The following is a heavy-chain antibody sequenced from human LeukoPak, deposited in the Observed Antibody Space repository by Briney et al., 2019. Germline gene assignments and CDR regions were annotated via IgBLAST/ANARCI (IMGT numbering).Heavy chain of an antibody. CDR1: GYTFTSYG. D-gene: IGHD3-3*01. J-gene: IGHJ4*02. Sequence: VASVKVSCKASGYTFTSYGISWVRQAPGQGLEWMGWITAHNGNTNYAQNLQGRVTMTTDTSTSTAYMELRSLRSDDTAVYYCAKITIFGVADQPHYWGQGTLVTVSS. V-gene: IGHV1-18*01. CDR2: ITAHNGNT. CDR3: AKITIFGVADQPHY.